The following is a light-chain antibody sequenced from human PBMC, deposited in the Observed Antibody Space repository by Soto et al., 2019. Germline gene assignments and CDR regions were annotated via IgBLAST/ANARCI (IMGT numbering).Light chain of an antibody. CDR2: KAS. J-gene: IGKJ1*01. V-gene: IGKV1-5*03. CDR1: QTISSW. CDR3: QHYNSYSEA. Sequence: DIHKTRSPSTLARSIGDSITIPCRASQTISSWLAWYQQKPGKAPKLLIYKASTLKSGVPSRFSGSGSGTEFTLTISSLQPDDFATYYCQHYNSYSEAFGQGTKVDIK.